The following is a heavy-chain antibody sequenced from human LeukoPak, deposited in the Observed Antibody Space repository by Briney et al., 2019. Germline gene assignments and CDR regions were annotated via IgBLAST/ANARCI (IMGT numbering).Heavy chain of an antibody. CDR3: TREYSSSSDY. Sequence: PSETLSLTCTVSGGSISSSSNHWSWLRPATGLDLDWIGSIYYSGNNYYNPSHKSRVTISVDTSKNQFSLKQTSVPAADTAVYYCTREYSSSSDYWGQGTLVTVSS. J-gene: IGHJ4*02. CDR2: IYYSGNN. CDR1: GGSISSSSNH. D-gene: IGHD6-6*01. V-gene: IGHV4-39*07.